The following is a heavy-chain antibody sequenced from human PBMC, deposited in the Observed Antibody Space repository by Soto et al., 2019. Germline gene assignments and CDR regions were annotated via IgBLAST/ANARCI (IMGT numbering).Heavy chain of an antibody. CDR3: AREYASRGWHYYGSGKETYYYYGMDV. V-gene: IGHV3-11*06. CDR2: ISSSSSYT. D-gene: IGHD3-10*01. CDR1: GFTFSDYY. Sequence: PGGSLRLSCAASGFTFSDYYMSWIRQAPGKGLEWVSYISSSSSYTNYADSVKGRFTISRDNAKNSLYLQMNSLRAEDTAVYYCAREYASRGWHYYGSGKETYYYYGMDVWGQGTTVTVSS. J-gene: IGHJ6*02.